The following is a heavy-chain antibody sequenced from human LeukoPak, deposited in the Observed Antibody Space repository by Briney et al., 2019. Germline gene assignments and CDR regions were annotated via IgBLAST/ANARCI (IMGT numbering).Heavy chain of an antibody. CDR1: GYTFTSYA. V-gene: IGHV7-4-1*02. Sequence: ASVNVSCKASGYTFTSYAMNWVRQAPGQGLEWMGWINTNTGNPTYAQGFTGRFVFSLDTSVSTAYLQISSLKAEDTAVYYYASDILTGCLDYWGQGTLVTVSS. CDR2: INTNTGNP. J-gene: IGHJ4*02. D-gene: IGHD3-9*01. CDR3: ASDILTGCLDY.